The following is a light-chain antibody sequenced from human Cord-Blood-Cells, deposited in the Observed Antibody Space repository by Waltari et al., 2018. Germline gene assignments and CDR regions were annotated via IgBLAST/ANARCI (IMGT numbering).Light chain of an antibody. V-gene: IGKV4-1*01. CDR3: QQYYSTPYT. CDR1: ASVLYSSNNKNY. J-gene: IGKJ2*01. Sequence: DIVMTQSPDSLAVSLGERVTINCKSRASVLYSSNNKNYLAWYQQKPGQPPKLLIYWASTRESGVPDRFSGSGSGTDFTLTISSLQAEDVAVYYCQQYYSTPYTFGQGTKLEIK. CDR2: WAS.